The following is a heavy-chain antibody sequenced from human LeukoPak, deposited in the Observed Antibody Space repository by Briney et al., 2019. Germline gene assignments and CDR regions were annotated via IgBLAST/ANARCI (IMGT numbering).Heavy chain of an antibody. Sequence: GGSLRLSCAASGFTFSSYGMHWVRQAPGKGLEWVAVISYDGSNKYYADSVKGRFTISRDNSKNTLYLQMNSLRAEDTAVYYCARDAPISSSYLGGFDPWGQGTLVTVSS. CDR1: GFTFSSYG. V-gene: IGHV3-30*19. CDR3: ARDAPISSSYLGGFDP. J-gene: IGHJ5*02. CDR2: ISYDGSNK. D-gene: IGHD6-13*01.